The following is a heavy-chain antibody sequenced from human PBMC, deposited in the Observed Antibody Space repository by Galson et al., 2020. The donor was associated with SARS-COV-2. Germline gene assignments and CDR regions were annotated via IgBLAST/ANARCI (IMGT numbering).Heavy chain of an antibody. J-gene: IGHJ4*02. CDR2: IYHSGST. D-gene: IGHD2-2*01. CDR1: GGSISSGGYS. V-gene: IGHV4-30-2*01. CDR3: ARSSISSRGSFDY. Sequence: SETLSLTCAVSGGSISSGGYSWSWIRQPPGKGLEWIGYIYHSGSTYYNPSLKSRVTISVDRSKNQFSLKLSSVTAADTAVYYCARSSISSRGSFDYWGQGTLVTVSS.